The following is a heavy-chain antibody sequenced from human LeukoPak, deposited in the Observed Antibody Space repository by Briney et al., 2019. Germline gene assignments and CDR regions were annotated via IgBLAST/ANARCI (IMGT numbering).Heavy chain of an antibody. CDR1: GFTFSSYA. CDR3: AKDSGYSGAFDI. Sequence: GGSLRLSCAASGFTFSSYAMSWVRQAPGKGLEWVSAISGSGGSTYYADSVKGRFTTSRDNSKNTLYLQMNSLRAEDTAVYYCAKDSGYSGAFDIWGQGTMVTVSS. J-gene: IGHJ3*02. D-gene: IGHD6-13*01. V-gene: IGHV3-23*01. CDR2: ISGSGGST.